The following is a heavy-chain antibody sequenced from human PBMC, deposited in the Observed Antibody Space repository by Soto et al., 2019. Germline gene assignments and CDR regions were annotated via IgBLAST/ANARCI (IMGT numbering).Heavy chain of an antibody. CDR1: GGSISSYY. J-gene: IGHJ4*02. CDR2: IYYSGST. D-gene: IGHD3-16*01. CDR3: AREYDPPYFDY. Sequence: ETLSLTGTVSGGSISSYYWSWIRQPPGKGLEWIGYIYYSGSTNYNPSLKSRVTISVDTSKNQFSLKLSSVTAADTAVYYCAREYDPPYFDYWGQGTLVTVPQ. V-gene: IGHV4-59*01.